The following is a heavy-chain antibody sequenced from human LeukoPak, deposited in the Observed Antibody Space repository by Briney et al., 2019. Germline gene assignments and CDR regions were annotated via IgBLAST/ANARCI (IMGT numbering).Heavy chain of an antibody. CDR3: ARGGSGWFGELPYYFGY. CDR2: ISYDGSNK. CDR1: GFTFSSYA. J-gene: IGHJ4*02. D-gene: IGHD3-10*01. V-gene: IGHV3-30-3*01. Sequence: PGGSLRLSCAASGFTFSSYAMHWVRQAPGKGLEWVAVISYDGSNKYYADSVKGRFTISRDNSKNTLYLQMNSLTAEDTALYYCARGGSGWFGELPYYFGYWGQGTLVTVSS.